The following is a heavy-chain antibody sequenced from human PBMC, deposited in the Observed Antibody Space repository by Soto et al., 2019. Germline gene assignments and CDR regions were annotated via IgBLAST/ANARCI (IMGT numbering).Heavy chain of an antibody. J-gene: IGHJ5*02. V-gene: IGHV1-18*01. CDR2: INVYNGNT. CDR1: GYTFTNYG. Sequence: ASVKVSCKASGYTFTNYGISWVRQAPGQGLEWMGWINVYNGNTKYAQKVQGRVTMTTDTSTSTAYMELRSLRSDDTAVYYCARRVGSGSYYNQYNWFDPWGQGTLVTSPQ. CDR3: ARRVGSGSYYNQYNWFDP. D-gene: IGHD3-10*01.